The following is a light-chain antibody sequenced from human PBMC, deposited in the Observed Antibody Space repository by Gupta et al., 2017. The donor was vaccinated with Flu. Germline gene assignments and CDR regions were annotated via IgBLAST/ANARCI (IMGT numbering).Light chain of an antibody. CDR3: CSYVGWDS. CDR2: DVN. V-gene: IGLV2-11*01. J-gene: IGLJ2*01. Sequence: QSALTQPRSVSGSPGQSVTISCTGASENTYVPWFQQYQGKAPKVIIYDVNKRSSGVPDRLSGSQYGNTASLTISGLQAEEEEDYHCCSYVGWDSVGGGNKM. CDR1: SENTY.